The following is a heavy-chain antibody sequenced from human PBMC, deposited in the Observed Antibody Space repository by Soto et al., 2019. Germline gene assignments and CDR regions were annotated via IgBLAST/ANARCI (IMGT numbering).Heavy chain of an antibody. V-gene: IGHV3-15*05. Sequence: LRLSCAASGFIFRDAWISWVRQAPGKGLEWIGRVKSKSEGGTTDYAALVKGRFAVSRDDSINTVSLQMDSLKMEDTAVYFCVAGSPFEYWGQGTLVTVSS. J-gene: IGHJ4*02. D-gene: IGHD2-21*01. CDR2: VKSKSEGGTT. CDR1: GFIFRDAW. CDR3: VAGSPFEY.